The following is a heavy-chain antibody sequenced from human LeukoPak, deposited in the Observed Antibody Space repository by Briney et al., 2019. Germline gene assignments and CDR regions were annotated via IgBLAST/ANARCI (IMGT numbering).Heavy chain of an antibody. CDR1: GGSFSGYQ. Sequence: PSETLSLTCAVYGGSFSGYQWNWIRQPPGKGLEWIGDINYSGSTNYNPSLKSRVTISVDTSKNQFSLKVTSVTAADTAVYYCARDQRAAGLYWSLGTLVTVSS. J-gene: IGHJ4*02. CDR2: INYSGST. CDR3: ARDQRAAGLY. V-gene: IGHV4-34*01. D-gene: IGHD6-13*01.